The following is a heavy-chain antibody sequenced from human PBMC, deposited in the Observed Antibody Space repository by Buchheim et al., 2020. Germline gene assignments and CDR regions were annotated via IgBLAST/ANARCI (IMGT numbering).Heavy chain of an antibody. J-gene: IGHJ4*02. D-gene: IGHD1-26*01. CDR1: GFTFSSYA. Sequence: EVQLLESGGGLVQPGGSLRLSCAASGFTFSSYAMNWVRQAPGKGLEWVSGISGSCGSTYHADSVKGRFTISRDNSKNTLYLRKDSLRADDAAVYCWAKSTFVGGFDYWGQGTL. V-gene: IGHV3-23*01. CDR2: ISGSCGST. CDR3: AKSTFVGGFDY.